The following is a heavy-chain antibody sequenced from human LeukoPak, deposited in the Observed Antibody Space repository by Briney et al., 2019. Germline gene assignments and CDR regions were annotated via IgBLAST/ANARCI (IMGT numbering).Heavy chain of an antibody. CDR3: ASGRDIAVAGPGGYFDY. J-gene: IGHJ4*02. D-gene: IGHD6-19*01. V-gene: IGHV3-48*04. Sequence: GGSLRLSCAASGFTFSSYAMHWIRQAPGKGLEWVSYISPGGDIIYFADYVKGRFTISRDNAKNSLFLQMNSLTAEDTAVYYCASGRDIAVAGPGGYFDYWGQGTLVTVSS. CDR1: GFTFSSYA. CDR2: ISPGGDII.